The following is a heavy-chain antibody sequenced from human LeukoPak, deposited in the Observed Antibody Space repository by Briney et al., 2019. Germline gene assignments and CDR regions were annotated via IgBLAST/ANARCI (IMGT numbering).Heavy chain of an antibody. Sequence: SETLSLTCTASGGSISSYYWSWIRQPPGKGLEWIGYIYYSGSTSYNPSLKSRVTISVDTSKNQFSLKLNSVTAADTAVYYCARRYYYDSGGYRDAFDIWGQGTMVTVSS. D-gene: IGHD3-22*01. V-gene: IGHV4-59*08. J-gene: IGHJ3*02. CDR1: GGSISSYY. CDR3: ARRYYYDSGGYRDAFDI. CDR2: IYYSGST.